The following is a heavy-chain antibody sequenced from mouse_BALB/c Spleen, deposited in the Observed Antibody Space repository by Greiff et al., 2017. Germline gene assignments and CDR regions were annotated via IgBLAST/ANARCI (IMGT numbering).Heavy chain of an antibody. CDR3: AREDALFAY. CDR1: GFNIKDYY. CDR2: IDPENGNT. J-gene: IGHJ3*01. Sequence: EVKLQESGAELVRPGALVKLSCKASGFNIKDYYMHWVKQRPEQGLEWIGWIDPENGNTIYDPKFQGKASITADTSSNTAYLQLSSLTSEDTAVYYCAREDALFAYWGQGTLVTVSA. V-gene: IGHV14-1*02.